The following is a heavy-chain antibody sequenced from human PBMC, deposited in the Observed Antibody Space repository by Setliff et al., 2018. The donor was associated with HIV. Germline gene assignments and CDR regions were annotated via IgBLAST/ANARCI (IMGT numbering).Heavy chain of an antibody. CDR2: ISGYNADT. CDR1: GCRFSTFG. CDR3: ATGGDSIVSTYYFDY. D-gene: IGHD2-21*01. Sequence: ASVKVSCKASGCRFSTFGISWVRQAPGQGLEWMGWISGYNADTDYAQKFQGRVSMTTDISTNTAYMELRSLRSDDTAVYYCATGGDSIVSTYYFDYWGQGTLVTVSS. J-gene: IGHJ4*02. V-gene: IGHV1-18*01.